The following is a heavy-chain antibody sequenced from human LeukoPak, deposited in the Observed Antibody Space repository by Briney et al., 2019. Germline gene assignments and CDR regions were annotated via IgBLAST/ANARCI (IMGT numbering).Heavy chain of an antibody. CDR3: SPDCAGSTTCYRNYHI. Sequence: GGSLRLPCAASGIAFNEAWMTWVRQPPGKGLEWVGRIKTKIHGGTIDYAAPVKGRFTISRDDSKNTLYLEMNGLRSGDTGFCYCSPDCAGSTTCYRNYHIWGQGTMVSVSS. J-gene: IGHJ3*02. CDR2: IKTKIHGGTI. CDR1: GIAFNEAW. D-gene: IGHD2/OR15-2a*01. V-gene: IGHV3-15*01.